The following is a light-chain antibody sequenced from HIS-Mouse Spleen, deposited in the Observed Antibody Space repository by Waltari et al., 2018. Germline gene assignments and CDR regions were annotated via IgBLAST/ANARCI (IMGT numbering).Light chain of an antibody. CDR3: QQRSNWPLT. V-gene: IGKV3-11*01. Sequence: EIVLTQSPATLSLSPGERATLSCRASQSVSSYLAWYQQKPGQAPRLLIYDASNRATGIPARFSGSGSVTDFTLTISSLEPEDFAVYYCQQRSNWPLTFGPGTKVDIK. J-gene: IGKJ3*01. CDR2: DAS. CDR1: QSVSSY.